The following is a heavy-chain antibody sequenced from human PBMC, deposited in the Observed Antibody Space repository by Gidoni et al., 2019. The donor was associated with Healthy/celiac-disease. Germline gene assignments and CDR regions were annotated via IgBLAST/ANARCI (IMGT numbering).Heavy chain of an antibody. CDR1: GNTFTSYY. J-gene: IGHJ4*02. V-gene: IGHV1-46*01. CDR2: LNPIGGST. CDR3: ARDREADSSGYAGV. Sequence: QVQLVQSGAEVKKPGASVKGSGKGSGNTFTSYYMPWVRQAPGHGLEWMGILNPIGGSTSYAQKFQGRFTMTRDTSTSTVYMELSSRRSEDTAVYYCARDREADSSGYAGVWGQGTLVTVSS. D-gene: IGHD3-22*01.